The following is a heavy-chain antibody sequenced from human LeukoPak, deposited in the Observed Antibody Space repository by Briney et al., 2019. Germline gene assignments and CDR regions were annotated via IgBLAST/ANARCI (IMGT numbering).Heavy chain of an antibody. CDR2: INPIFGTA. CDR1: GGTFSNYA. CDR3: ARFGSSTSCYRPACAFDI. Sequence: SVKVSFKASGGTFSNYAISWVRQAPGQGLEWMGGINPIFGTANYAQKFQGRVTITADGSTSTAYMELSSLRSEDTAVYYCARFGSSTSCYRPACAFDIWGQGTMVTVSS. J-gene: IGHJ3*02. V-gene: IGHV1-69*01. D-gene: IGHD2-2*01.